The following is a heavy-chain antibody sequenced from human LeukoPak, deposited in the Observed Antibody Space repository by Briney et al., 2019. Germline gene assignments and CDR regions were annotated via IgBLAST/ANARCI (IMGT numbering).Heavy chain of an antibody. Sequence: GGSLRLSCAASGFTFSSYSMNWVRQAPGKGREWVSFISSSSSYIYYADSVKGRFTISRDNAKNSLYLQMNSLRAEDTAVYYCARSQKRVVVVAAAFDYWGQGTLVTVSS. J-gene: IGHJ4*02. CDR1: GFTFSSYS. CDR2: ISSSSSYI. V-gene: IGHV3-21*01. CDR3: ARSQKRVVVVAAAFDY. D-gene: IGHD2-15*01.